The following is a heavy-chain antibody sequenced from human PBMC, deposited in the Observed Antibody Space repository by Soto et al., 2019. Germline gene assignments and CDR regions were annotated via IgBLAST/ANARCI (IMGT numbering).Heavy chain of an antibody. CDR3: ATPTSGLGNSYLQHYYYGLGV. V-gene: IGHV4-39*01. D-gene: IGHD3-10*01. J-gene: IGHJ6*02. CDR1: GGSITSTGYY. Sequence: QLQLQESGPGLVKPSETLFLTCTVSGGSITSTGYYWGWIRQPPGKGREWIASIAYSGITYYDPSLESRVSISADTSNNQFSLRLSYVTAADTAVYYCATPTSGLGNSYLQHYYYGLGVWGQGTAVTISS. CDR2: IAYSGIT.